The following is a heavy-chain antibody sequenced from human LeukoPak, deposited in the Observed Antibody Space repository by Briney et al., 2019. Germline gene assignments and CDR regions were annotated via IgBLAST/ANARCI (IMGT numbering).Heavy chain of an antibody. J-gene: IGHJ6*02. CDR3: ARGTLLAMNLLGLYYGMDV. D-gene: IGHD3-3*02. V-gene: IGHV1-8*01. CDR1: GYTFTSYD. CDR2: MNPNSGNT. Sequence: ASVKVSCKASGYTFTSYDINWVRQATGQGLEWMGWMNPNSGNTGYAQKFQGRVTMTRNTSISTAYMELSSLRSEDTAVYYCARGTLLAMNLLGLYYGMDVWGQGTTVTVSS.